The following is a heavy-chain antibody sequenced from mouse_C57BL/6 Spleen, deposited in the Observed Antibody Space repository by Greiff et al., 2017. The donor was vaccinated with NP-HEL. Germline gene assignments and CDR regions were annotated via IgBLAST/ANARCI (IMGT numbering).Heavy chain of an antibody. CDR1: GYAFSSSW. D-gene: IGHD2-1*01. J-gene: IGHJ3*01. CDR3: ARYYGNSPFAY. Sequence: VQGVESGPELVKPGASVKISCKASGYAFSSSWMNWVKQRPGKGLEWIGRIYPGDGDTNYNGKFKGKATLTADKSSSTAYMQLSSLTSEDSAVYFCARYYGNSPFAYWGQGTLVTVSA. V-gene: IGHV1-82*01. CDR2: IYPGDGDT.